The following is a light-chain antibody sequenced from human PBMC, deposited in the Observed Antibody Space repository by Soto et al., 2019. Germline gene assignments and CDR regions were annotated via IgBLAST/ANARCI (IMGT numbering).Light chain of an antibody. V-gene: IGKV1-5*03. J-gene: IGKJ1*01. CDR3: QNYKSPPWT. CDR1: QSIDIW. CDR2: KTF. Sequence: DIQMTQSPSTLSASVGDRVTITCRASQSIDIWLAWYQQKPGKAPKLLIYKTFSLESGVPSRFSGSGSGTEFTLTISSLQLDDFATYYCQNYKSPPWTFGQGTKVEIK.